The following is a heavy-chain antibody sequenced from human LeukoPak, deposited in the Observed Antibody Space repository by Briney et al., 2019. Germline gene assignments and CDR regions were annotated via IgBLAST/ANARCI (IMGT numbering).Heavy chain of an antibody. J-gene: IGHJ2*01. V-gene: IGHV4-59*08. CDR3: ARRVSGVDWYFDL. CDR2: VYYTGST. CDR1: VVSISSYY. D-gene: IGHD2-8*01. Sequence: SETLSLTCTVSVVSISSYYWSWIRQPPGKGLEWIGYVYYTGSTNYNPSLRGRVTISLDTTKNQFSLRLTSVTAADTAVYYCARRVSGVDWYFDLWGRGTLVTVSS.